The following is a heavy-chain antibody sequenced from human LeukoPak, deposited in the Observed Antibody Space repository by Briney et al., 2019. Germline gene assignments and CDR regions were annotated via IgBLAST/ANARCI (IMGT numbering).Heavy chain of an antibody. CDR3: AREGVNYCSSTSCRSPFDY. J-gene: IGHJ4*02. CDR2: IIPIFGTA. CDR1: GGTFSSYA. V-gene: IGHV1-69*05. Sequence: GASVKVSCKASGGTFSSYAISWVRQAPGQGLEWMGGIIPIFGTANYAQKFQGRVTITTDESTSTAYMELSSLRSEDTAVYYCAREGVNYCSSTSCRSPFDYWGQGTLVTVSS. D-gene: IGHD2-2*01.